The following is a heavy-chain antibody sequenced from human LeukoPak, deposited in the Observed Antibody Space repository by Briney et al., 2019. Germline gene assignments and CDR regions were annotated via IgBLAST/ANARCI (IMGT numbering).Heavy chain of an antibody. V-gene: IGHV7-4-1*02. J-gene: IGHJ3*02. CDR2: INTNTGNP. CDR3: ARAYQDEWELGDDAFDI. D-gene: IGHD1-26*01. CDR1: GYTFTSYA. Sequence: ASVKVSCKASGYTFTSYAMNWVRQAPGQGLEWMGWINTNTGNPTYAQGFTGRFVFSLDTSVSTAYLQISSLKAEDTAVYYCARAYQDEWELGDDAFDIWGRGTMVTVSS.